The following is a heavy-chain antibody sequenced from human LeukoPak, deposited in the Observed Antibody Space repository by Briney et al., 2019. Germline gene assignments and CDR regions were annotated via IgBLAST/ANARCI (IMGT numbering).Heavy chain of an antibody. CDR1: GGTFGSYA. CDR2: IIPIFGTA. Sequence: SVKVSCKASGGTFGSYAISWVRQAPGQGLEWMGGIIPIFGTANYAQKFQGRVTITTDESTSTAYMEPSSLRSEDTAVYYCARGVGVDIGWFDPWGQGTLVTVSS. J-gene: IGHJ5*02. V-gene: IGHV1-69*05. CDR3: ARGVGVDIGWFDP. D-gene: IGHD2-2*03.